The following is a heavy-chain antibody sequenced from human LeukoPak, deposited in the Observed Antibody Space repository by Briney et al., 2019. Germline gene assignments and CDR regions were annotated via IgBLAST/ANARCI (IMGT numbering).Heavy chain of an antibody. CDR1: GGSISSSSYY. D-gene: IGHD1-26*01. Sequence: SETLSLTCTVSGGSISSSSYYWGWIRQPPGKGLEWIGSIYYSGSTYYNPSLKSRVTISVDTSKNQFSLKLSSVTAADTAVYYCASRGLVSSSYLLPTEDYWGQGTLVTVSS. V-gene: IGHV4-39*01. J-gene: IGHJ4*02. CDR2: IYYSGST. CDR3: ASRGLVSSSYLLPTEDY.